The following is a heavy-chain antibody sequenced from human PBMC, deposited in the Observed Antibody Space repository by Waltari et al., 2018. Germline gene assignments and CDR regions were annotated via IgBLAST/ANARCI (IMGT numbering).Heavy chain of an antibody. CDR3: ARLKQLVYYFDS. CDR1: GFSVTSNY. D-gene: IGHD1-1*01. CDR2: LYSGGGT. J-gene: IGHJ4*02. Sequence: EVQLVESGGDLIQPGGSLRLSCAVSGFSVTSNYLTWLRQAPGKGLEWVAVLYSGGGTYYTDSVKGRFTISRDNSNNTLDLQMTGLRADDTAVYFCARLKQLVYYFDSWGQGTQVTVSS. V-gene: IGHV3-53*01.